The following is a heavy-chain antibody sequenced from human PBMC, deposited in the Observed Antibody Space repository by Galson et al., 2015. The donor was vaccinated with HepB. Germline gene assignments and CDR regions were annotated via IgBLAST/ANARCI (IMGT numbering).Heavy chain of an antibody. CDR2: IWYDGSNK. CDR3: ARWGVKGGIKPYGSSTSCYPDY. J-gene: IGHJ4*02. Sequence: SLRLSCAASGFTFSSYGMHWVRQAPGKGLEWVAVIWYDGSNKYYADSVKGRFTISRDNSKNTLYLQMNSLRAEDTAVYYCARWGVKGGIKPYGSSTSCYPDYWGQGTLVTVSS. CDR1: GFTFSSYG. D-gene: IGHD2-2*01. V-gene: IGHV3-33*01.